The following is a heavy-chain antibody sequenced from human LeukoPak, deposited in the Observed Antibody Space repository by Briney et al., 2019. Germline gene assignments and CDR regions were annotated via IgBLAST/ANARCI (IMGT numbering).Heavy chain of an antibody. CDR3: ARDGQRHCSSTSCYRVGWFDP. CDR2: IIPIFGTA. CDR1: GGTFSSYA. D-gene: IGHD2-2*02. Sequence: ASVKVSCKASGGTFSSYAISWVRQAPGQGLEWMGGIIPIFGTANYAQKFQGRVTITADESTSTAYMELSSLRSEDTAVYYCARDGQRHCSSTSCYRVGWFDPWGQGTLVTVSS. V-gene: IGHV1-69*13. J-gene: IGHJ5*02.